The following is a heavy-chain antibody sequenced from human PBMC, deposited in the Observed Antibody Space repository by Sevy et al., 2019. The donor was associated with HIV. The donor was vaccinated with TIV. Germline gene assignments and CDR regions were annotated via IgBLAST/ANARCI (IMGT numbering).Heavy chain of an antibody. CDR2: ISGSSNYI. V-gene: IGHV3-21*01. CDR3: ARRDCTITSCHRGDAFDI. J-gene: IGHJ3*02. D-gene: IGHD2-2*01. CDR1: GFTFSSYS. Sequence: GGSLRLSCAASGFTFSSYSMNWVRQAPGKGLEWVSSISGSSNYIYYADSMKSRFTISRDNAKNSLYLQMNSLRAEDTAVYYCARRDCTITSCHRGDAFDIWGQGTMVTVSS.